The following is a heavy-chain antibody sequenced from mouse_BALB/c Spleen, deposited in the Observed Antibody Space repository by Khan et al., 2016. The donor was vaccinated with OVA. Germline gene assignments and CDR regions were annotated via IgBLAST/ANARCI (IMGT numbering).Heavy chain of an antibody. CDR1: GYSFTGYY. CDR2: VNPNNGGN. CDR3: AIYHGYFDV. V-gene: IGHV1-34*01. Sequence: EVQLQQSGPDLVKPGASVKISCKASGYSFTGYYIHWVKQSHGKSLEWIGRVNPNNGGNSYNQTFKGKAIFTVDKSSNTAYMALRSLTSEDSAVYTCAIYHGYFDVWGAGTTVTVAS. J-gene: IGHJ1*01.